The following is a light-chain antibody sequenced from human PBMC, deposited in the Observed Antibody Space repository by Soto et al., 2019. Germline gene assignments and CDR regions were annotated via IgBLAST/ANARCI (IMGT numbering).Light chain of an antibody. CDR3: CSYAGSSTV. CDR1: SSDVGSYNL. CDR2: EGS. V-gene: IGLV2-23*01. Sequence: QSALTQPASVSGSPGQSITISCTGTSSDVGSYNLVSWYQQHPGKAPKIMIYEGSKWPSGVSNRFSGSKSGNTASLTISGLQAEDESDYYCCSYAGSSTVFGGGTKVTVL. J-gene: IGLJ2*01.